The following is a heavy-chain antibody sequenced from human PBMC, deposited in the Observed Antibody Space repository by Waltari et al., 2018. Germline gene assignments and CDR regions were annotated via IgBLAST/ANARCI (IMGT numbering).Heavy chain of an antibody. D-gene: IGHD4-17*01. J-gene: IGHJ6*03. Sequence: QVQLQESGPGLVKPSETLSLTCTVSGGSISSYYWRWIRQPPGKGLEWIGYIYYSGSTNYNPSLKSRVTISVDTSKNQFSLKLSSVTAADTAVYYCARGSTPDDYENYYYMDVWGKGTTVTISS. V-gene: IGHV4-59*01. CDR2: IYYSGST. CDR3: ARGSTPDDYENYYYMDV. CDR1: GGSISSYY.